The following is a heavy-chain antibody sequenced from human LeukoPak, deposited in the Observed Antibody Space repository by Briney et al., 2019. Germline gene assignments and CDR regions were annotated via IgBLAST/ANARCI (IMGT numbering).Heavy chain of an antibody. CDR3: ARVKGYYGSGSYPWFDP. CDR1: GGSFSGYY. J-gene: IGHJ5*02. CDR2: INHSGST. Sequence: SETLSLTCAVYGGSFSGYYWSWIRQPPGKGLEWIGEINHSGSTNYNPSLKSRVTISVDTSKNQFSLKLSSVTAADTAVYYCARVKGYYGSGSYPWFDPWGQGALVTVSS. V-gene: IGHV4-34*01. D-gene: IGHD3-10*01.